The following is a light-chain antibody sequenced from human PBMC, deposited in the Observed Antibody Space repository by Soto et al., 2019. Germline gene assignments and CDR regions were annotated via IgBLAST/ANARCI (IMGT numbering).Light chain of an antibody. Sequence: IVLTQSPATLSLSPGERATLSCRASQSIGTYLAWYQQKPGQAPRLLIYDASNRATGVPARFSGGGSGTDFTLTISSLEPEDFAVYYCQQRNPLTFGGGTKVDI. CDR1: QSIGTY. V-gene: IGKV3-11*01. CDR2: DAS. J-gene: IGKJ4*01. CDR3: QQRNPLT.